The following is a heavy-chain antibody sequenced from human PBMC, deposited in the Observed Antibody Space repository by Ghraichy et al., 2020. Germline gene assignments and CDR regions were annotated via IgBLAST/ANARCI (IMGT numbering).Heavy chain of an antibody. CDR2: ISYDGSNK. V-gene: IGHV3-30*18. CDR3: AKDSGYGSLRFLDGMDV. CDR1: GFTFSSYG. Sequence: GGSLRLSCAASGFTFSSYGMHWVRQAPGKGLEWVAVISYDGSNKYYADSVKGRFTISRDNSKNTLYLQMNSLRAEDTAVYYCAKDSGYGSLRFLDGMDVWGQGTTVTVSS. D-gene: IGHD3-3*01. J-gene: IGHJ6*02.